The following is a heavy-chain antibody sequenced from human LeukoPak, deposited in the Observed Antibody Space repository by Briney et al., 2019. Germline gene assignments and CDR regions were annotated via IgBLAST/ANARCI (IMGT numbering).Heavy chain of an antibody. Sequence: SETLSLTCVVAGGSFRGYYWTWIRQAPGKGLEWIGETTHSGSSNYNPSLKSRVNISVDMAKNQISLTLSSVTPADTAVYYCARDYKYAFDNWGQGTLVTVSS. CDR2: TTHSGSS. D-gene: IGHD5-24*01. J-gene: IGHJ4*02. V-gene: IGHV4-34*01. CDR1: GGSFRGYY. CDR3: ARDYKYAFDN.